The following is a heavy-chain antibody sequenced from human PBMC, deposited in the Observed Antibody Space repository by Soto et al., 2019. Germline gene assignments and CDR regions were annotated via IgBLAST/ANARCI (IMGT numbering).Heavy chain of an antibody. D-gene: IGHD6-13*01. V-gene: IGHV4-30-4*02. CDR2: IYYSLSP. CDR3: AAETRSSGYSGAFAL. J-gene: IGHJ3*01. CDR1: GGSITSGGYY. Sequence: SETLSLTCTVSGGSITSGGYYWSWILQPPGKGLEWIVDIYYSLSPYYNPSLKSRVPIPVDTSKNQSSLTLSSVTAADTAVYYCAAETRSSGYSGAFALWGQGPMVTVSS.